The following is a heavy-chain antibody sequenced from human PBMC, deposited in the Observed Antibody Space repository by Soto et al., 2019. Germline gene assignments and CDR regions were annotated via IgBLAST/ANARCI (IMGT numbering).Heavy chain of an antibody. D-gene: IGHD6-19*01. CDR2: IYYSGST. V-gene: IGHV4-59*01. Sequence: SETLSLTCTVSGGSISSYYWSWIRQPPGKGLEWIGYIYYSGSTNYNPSLKIRVTISVDTSKNQFSLKLSSVTAADTAVYYCARVIAVAVGYYFDYWGQGTLVTVSS. CDR1: GGSISSYY. J-gene: IGHJ4*02. CDR3: ARVIAVAVGYYFDY.